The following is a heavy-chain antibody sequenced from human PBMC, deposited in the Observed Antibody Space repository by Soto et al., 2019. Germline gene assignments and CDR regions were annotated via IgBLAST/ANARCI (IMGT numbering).Heavy chain of an antibody. D-gene: IGHD4-17*01. CDR1: GFTFSSHA. CDR3: AMPYYGGAGAGGYYYYGMDV. J-gene: IGHJ6*02. Sequence: EVQLLESGGGLVQPGGSLRLSCAASGFTFSSHAMSWVRQAPGKGLEWVSTIGGSGGSTYYADSVKGRFTISRDNSKNTLYLQMNSLRAEDTAVYYCAMPYYGGAGAGGYYYYGMDVWGQGTTVTVSS. V-gene: IGHV3-23*01. CDR2: IGGSGGST.